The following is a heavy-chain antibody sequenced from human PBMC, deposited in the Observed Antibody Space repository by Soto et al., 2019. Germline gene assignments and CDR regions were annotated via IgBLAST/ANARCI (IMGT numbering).Heavy chain of an antibody. Sequence: SETLSLTCTVSGGSISSYYWSWIRQPAGKGLEWIGRIYTSGSTNYNPSLKSRVTMSVDTSKNQFSLKLSSVTAADTAVYYCARDTYCDFWSGYRMDVWGQGTTVTVSS. J-gene: IGHJ6*02. D-gene: IGHD3-3*01. CDR2: IYTSGST. CDR3: ARDTYCDFWSGYRMDV. V-gene: IGHV4-4*07. CDR1: GGSISSYY.